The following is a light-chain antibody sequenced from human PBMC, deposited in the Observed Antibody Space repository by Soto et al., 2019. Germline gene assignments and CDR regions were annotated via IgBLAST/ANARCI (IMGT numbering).Light chain of an antibody. V-gene: IGKV1-27*01. Sequence: DIQMTQSPSSLSASVGDRVTISCRASQGISNYLAWYQQKPGKAPRLLIYAASSLQSGVSFRFTGSGSGTDFTLTISSLQPEDVATYYCQNYQWPTFTFGHGTKVDL. CDR3: QNYQWPTFT. CDR1: QGISNY. CDR2: AAS. J-gene: IGKJ3*01.